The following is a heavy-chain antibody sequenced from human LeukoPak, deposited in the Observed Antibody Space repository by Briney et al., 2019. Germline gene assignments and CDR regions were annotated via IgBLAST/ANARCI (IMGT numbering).Heavy chain of an antibody. V-gene: IGHV3-7*01. J-gene: IGHJ3*02. D-gene: IGHD2-2*01. CDR3: ASPSRPALVDAFDI. CDR1: GFTFSTYW. Sequence: PGGSLRLSCAASGFTFSTYWMSWVRQAPGKGLEWVANIKQDGSEKYYVDSVKGRFTISRDNAKNSLYLQMNSLRAEDTAVYYCASPSRPALVDAFDIWGQGTMVTVSS. CDR2: IKQDGSEK.